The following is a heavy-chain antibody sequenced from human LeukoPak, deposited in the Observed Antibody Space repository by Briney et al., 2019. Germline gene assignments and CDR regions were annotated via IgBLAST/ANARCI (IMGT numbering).Heavy chain of an antibody. Sequence: PSQTLSLTCTVSGGSISSGSYYWSWIRQPAGKGLEWIGRIYTSGSTNYNPSLKNRVTISVDTSKNQFSLKLSSVTAADTAVYYCAREPGSSWYLDDAFDIWGQGTMVTVSS. D-gene: IGHD6-13*01. J-gene: IGHJ3*02. V-gene: IGHV4-61*02. CDR2: IYTSGST. CDR1: GGSISSGSYY. CDR3: AREPGSSWYLDDAFDI.